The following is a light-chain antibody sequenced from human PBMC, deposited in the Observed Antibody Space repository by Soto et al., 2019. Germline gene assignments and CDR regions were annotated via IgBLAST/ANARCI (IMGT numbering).Light chain of an antibody. J-gene: IGLJ2*01. CDR2: GNN. V-gene: IGLV1-40*01. CDR1: SSNIGAGYD. CDR3: QSYDSSLSGVV. Sequence: QSVLTQPPSVSGAPGHRVTISCTGSSSNIGAGYDVHWYQQLPGTAPKLLIYGNNNRPSGVPDRFSGSKSGTSASLAITGIQAEDEADYYCQSYDSSLSGVVFGGGTQLTVL.